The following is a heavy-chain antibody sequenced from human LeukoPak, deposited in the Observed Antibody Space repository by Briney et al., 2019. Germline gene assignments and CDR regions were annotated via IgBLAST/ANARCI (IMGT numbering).Heavy chain of an antibody. V-gene: IGHV3-74*01. CDR2: INSDGSST. J-gene: IGHJ3*02. Sequence: GGSLRLSCAASRFTFSSYWMHWVRQAPGKGLVWVSRINSDGSSTSYADSVKGRFTISRDNAKNTLYLQMNTLRAEDTAVYYCAREEGYCTSTSCHAGGHAFDIWGQGTMVTVSP. CDR3: AREEGYCTSTSCHAGGHAFDI. CDR1: RFTFSSYW. D-gene: IGHD2-2*01.